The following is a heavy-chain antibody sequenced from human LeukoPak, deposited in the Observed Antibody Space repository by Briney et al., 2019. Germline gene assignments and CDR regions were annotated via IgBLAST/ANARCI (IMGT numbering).Heavy chain of an antibody. CDR1: GGSISSSSYY. Sequence: SETLSLTCTVSGGSISSSSYYWGWIRQPAGKGLEWIGRIYTSGSTNYNPSLKSRVTISVDTSKNQFSLKLSSVTAADTAAYYCARVHGAAEFDYWGQGTLVTVSS. D-gene: IGHD4-17*01. CDR3: ARVHGAAEFDY. V-gene: IGHV4-61*02. J-gene: IGHJ4*02. CDR2: IYTSGST.